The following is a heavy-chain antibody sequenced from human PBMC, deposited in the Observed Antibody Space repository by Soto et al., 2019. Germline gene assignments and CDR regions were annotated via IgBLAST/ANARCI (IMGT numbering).Heavy chain of an antibody. V-gene: IGHV4-39*01. Sequence: QLQLQESGPGLVKPSETLSLTCTVSGGSISSSSYYWGWIRQPPGKGLEWIGSIYYSGSTYYNPSLKSRVTISVDTSKNQFSLKLSSVTAADTAVYYCALELRELDAFDIWGQGTMVTVSS. CDR3: ALELRELDAFDI. CDR2: IYYSGST. CDR1: GGSISSSSYY. J-gene: IGHJ3*02. D-gene: IGHD1-7*01.